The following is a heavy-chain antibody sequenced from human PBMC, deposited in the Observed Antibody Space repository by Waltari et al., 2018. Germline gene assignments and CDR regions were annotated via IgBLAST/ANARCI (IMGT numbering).Heavy chain of an antibody. CDR2: IGGSGGST. CDR1: GFTFSSYA. CDR3: ATMIVVVITPGGSFDY. V-gene: IGHV3-23*01. D-gene: IGHD3-22*01. J-gene: IGHJ4*02. Sequence: LESGGGLVQPGGSLRLSCAASGFTFSSYAMSWVRQAPGKGLEWVSAIGGSGGSTYYADSVKGRFTISRDNSKNTLYLQMNSLRAEDTAVYYCATMIVVVITPGGSFDYWGQGTLVTVSS.